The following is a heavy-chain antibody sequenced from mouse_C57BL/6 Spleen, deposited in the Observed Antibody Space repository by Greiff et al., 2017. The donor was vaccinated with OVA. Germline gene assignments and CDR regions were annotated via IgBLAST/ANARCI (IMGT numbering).Heavy chain of an antibody. CDR2: IYPGDGDT. CDR1: GYAFSSSW. CDR3: ARDEHVYFDY. J-gene: IGHJ2*01. V-gene: IGHV1-82*01. Sequence: QVQLQQSGPELVKPGASVKISCKASGYAFSSSWMNWVKQRPGKGLEWIGRIYPGDGDTNYNGKFKGKATLTADKSSSTAYMQLSSLTSEDSAVYFCARDEHVYFDYWGQGTTLTVSS.